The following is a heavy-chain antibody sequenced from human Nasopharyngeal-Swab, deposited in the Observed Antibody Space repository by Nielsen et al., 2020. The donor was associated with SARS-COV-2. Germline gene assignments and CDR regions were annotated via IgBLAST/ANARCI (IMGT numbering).Heavy chain of an antibody. CDR2: INHSGST. D-gene: IGHD3-22*01. V-gene: IGHV4-34*01. CDR3: ANRVYYYDSSGYRQTALFDY. Sequence: WIRQPPGKGLEWIGEINHSGSTNYNPTLKSRDTISVDTSKNQFSLKLSYVTAADTAVYYCANRVYYYDSSGYRQTALFDYWGQGTLVTVSS. J-gene: IGHJ4*02.